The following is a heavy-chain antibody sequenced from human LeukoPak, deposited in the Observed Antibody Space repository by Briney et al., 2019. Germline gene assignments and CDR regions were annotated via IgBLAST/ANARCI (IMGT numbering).Heavy chain of an antibody. CDR1: GGSFSGYD. CDR3: ARATTVVRGLFDP. J-gene: IGHJ5*02. V-gene: IGHV4-34*01. Sequence: SETLSLTCAVYGGSFSGYDWSWIRQPPGKGLEGIGEMNDSGRSNYNPSLKSRVTISVDTSKNQFSLKLSSVTAADTAVYYCARATTVVRGLFDPWGQGTLVTVSS. D-gene: IGHD4-23*01. CDR2: MNDSGRS.